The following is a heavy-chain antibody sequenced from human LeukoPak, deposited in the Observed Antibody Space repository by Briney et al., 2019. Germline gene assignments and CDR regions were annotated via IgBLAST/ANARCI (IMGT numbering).Heavy chain of an antibody. CDR1: GGSISSGGYY. J-gene: IGHJ3*02. V-gene: IGHV4-30-2*01. D-gene: IGHD1-26*01. CDR3: ARSIVGANDAFDI. Sequence: PSETLSLTCTASGGSISSGGYYWSWIRQPPGKGLEWIGYIYHSGSTYYNPSLKSRVTISVDRSKNQFSLKLSSVTAADTAVYYCARSIVGANDAFDIWGQGTMVTVSS. CDR2: IYHSGST.